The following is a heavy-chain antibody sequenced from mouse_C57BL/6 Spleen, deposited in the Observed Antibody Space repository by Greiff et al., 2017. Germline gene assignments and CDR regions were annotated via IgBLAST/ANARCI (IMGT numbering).Heavy chain of an antibody. J-gene: IGHJ2*01. CDR2: ISYDGSN. V-gene: IGHV3-6*01. Sequence: EVQVVESGPGLVKPSQSLSLTCSVTGYSITSGYYWNWIRQFPGNKLEWMGYISYDGSNNYNPSLKNRISITRDTSKNQFFLKLNSVTTEDTATYYCARELRGDYFDYWGQGTTLTVSS. D-gene: IGHD1-1*01. CDR3: ARELRGDYFDY. CDR1: GYSITSGYY.